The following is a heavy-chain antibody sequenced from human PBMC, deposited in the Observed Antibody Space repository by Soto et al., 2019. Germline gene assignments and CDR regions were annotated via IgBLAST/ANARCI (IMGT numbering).Heavy chain of an antibody. CDR3: ARDEQLALDY. Sequence: QVQLVESGGGVVQPGRSLRLSCAASGFTFSSYAMHWVRQAPGKGLEWVAVISYAGTNKYYADSVKGRFTISRDNSKDTLYLQMNSLRAEDTAVYYCARDEQLALDYWGQGTLVTVSS. J-gene: IGHJ4*02. D-gene: IGHD6-6*01. CDR1: GFTFSSYA. V-gene: IGHV3-30-3*01. CDR2: ISYAGTNK.